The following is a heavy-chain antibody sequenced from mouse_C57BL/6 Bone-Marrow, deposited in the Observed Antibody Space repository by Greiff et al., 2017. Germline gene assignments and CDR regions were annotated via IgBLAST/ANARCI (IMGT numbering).Heavy chain of an antibody. CDR2: ISSGGSYT. J-gene: IGHJ1*03. CDR3: ARRYGSSYWYFDV. Sequence: EVQLQESGGDLVKPGGSLKLSCAASGFTFSSYGMSWVRQTPDKRLEWVATISSGGSYTYYPDSVKGRFTISRDNAKNTLYLQMSSLKSEDTAMYYCARRYGSSYWYFDVWGTGTTGTVSS. D-gene: IGHD1-1*01. V-gene: IGHV5-6*01. CDR1: GFTFSSYG.